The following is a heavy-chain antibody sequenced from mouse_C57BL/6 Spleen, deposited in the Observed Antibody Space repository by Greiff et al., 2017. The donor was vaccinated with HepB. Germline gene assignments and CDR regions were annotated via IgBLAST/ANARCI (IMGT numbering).Heavy chain of an antibody. CDR1: GYAFSSYW. J-gene: IGHJ4*01. V-gene: IGHV1-80*01. CDR2: IYPGDGDT. Sequence: QVQLQQSGAELVKPGASVKISCKASGYAFSSYWMNWVKQRPGKGLEWIGQIYPGDGDTNYNGKFKGKATLTADKSSSTAYMQLSSLTSEDSAVYFWARDDEGGYAMDSWGQGASVTVSS. CDR3: ARDDEGGYAMDS. D-gene: IGHD2-12*01.